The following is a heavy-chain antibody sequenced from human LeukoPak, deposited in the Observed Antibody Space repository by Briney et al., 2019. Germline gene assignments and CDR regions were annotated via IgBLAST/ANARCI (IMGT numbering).Heavy chain of an antibody. CDR2: IYYSGST. V-gene: IGHV4-59*08. Sequence: SETLSLTCTVSGGSISSYYWSWIRQPPGKGLEWIGYIYYSGSTNYNPSLKSRVTISVDTSKNQFSLKPSSVTAADTAVYYCAKSTAHYYYYYGMDVWGQGTTVTVSS. CDR1: GGSISSYY. D-gene: IGHD5-18*01. J-gene: IGHJ6*02. CDR3: AKSTAHYYYYYGMDV.